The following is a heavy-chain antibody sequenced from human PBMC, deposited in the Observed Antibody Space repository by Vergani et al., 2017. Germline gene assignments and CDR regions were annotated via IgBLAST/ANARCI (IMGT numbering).Heavy chain of an antibody. CDR3: ARGTTVSDYWYFDL. Sequence: EVQLLESGGGLVQPGGSLRLSCAASGFTFSSYAMSWVRQAPGKGLEWVSAISGSGGSTYYADSVKGRFTISRDNAKNSLYLQMNSLRAEDTAVYYCARGTTVSDYWYFDLWGRGTLVTVSS. D-gene: IGHD4-17*01. CDR2: ISGSGGST. CDR1: GFTFSSYA. V-gene: IGHV3-23*01. J-gene: IGHJ2*01.